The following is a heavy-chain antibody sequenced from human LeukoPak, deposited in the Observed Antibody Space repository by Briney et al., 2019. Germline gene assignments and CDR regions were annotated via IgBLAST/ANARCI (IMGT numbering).Heavy chain of an antibody. V-gene: IGHV4-39*07. CDR3: ARGLDFLEYFSYSFDS. D-gene: IGHD3-3*01. CDR2: INHSGST. J-gene: IGHJ4*02. Sequence: SETLSLTCTVSGGSISSSSYYWSWIRQSPGKGLEWIGEINHSGSTNYNPSLKSRVTISVDTSKNQFSLRLNSVTAADTAVYFCARGLDFLEYFSYSFDSWGQGTLVTVSS. CDR1: GGSISSSSYY.